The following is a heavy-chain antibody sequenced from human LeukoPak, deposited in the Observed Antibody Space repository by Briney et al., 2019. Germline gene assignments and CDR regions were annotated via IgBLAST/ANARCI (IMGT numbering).Heavy chain of an antibody. CDR3: ARRCNERDAFDI. Sequence: SETLSLTCTVSGGSISSYYWSWIRQPPGKGLEWIGSIYYSGSTYYNPSLKSRVTISVETSKNQFSLKLSSVTAADTAVYYCARRCNERDAFDIWGRGTMVTVSS. V-gene: IGHV4-59*12. D-gene: IGHD1-1*01. CDR1: GGSISSYY. CDR2: IYYSGST. J-gene: IGHJ3*02.